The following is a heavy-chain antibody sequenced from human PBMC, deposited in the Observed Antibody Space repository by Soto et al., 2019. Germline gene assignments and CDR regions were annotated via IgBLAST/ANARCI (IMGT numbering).Heavy chain of an antibody. CDR3: ARGRYGDY. V-gene: IGHV1-18*01. CDR2: ISAHNDNT. CDR1: GYGFTTYG. Sequence: QVHLVQSGAEVKKPGASVKVSCKGSGYGFTTYGITWVRQAPGQGLEWMAWISAHNDNTNYAQKLQGRVTVTRDTSTSTAYRELRSLRSDDTAVYYCARGRYGDYWGQGALVTVSS. J-gene: IGHJ4*02. D-gene: IGHD1-1*01.